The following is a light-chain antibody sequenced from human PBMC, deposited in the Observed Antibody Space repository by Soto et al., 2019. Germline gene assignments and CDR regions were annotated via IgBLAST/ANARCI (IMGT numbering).Light chain of an antibody. CDR1: QSVNSNY. Sequence: IVLTQSPGTLSLSPWERATLSCRASQSVNSNYLAWYQQKRGQAPRLLIYGASSRATGIPDRFSGSGSGTDFTLTISRLEPEDFAVYYCQESPRTFGQGTKVDIK. CDR2: GAS. CDR3: QESPRT. J-gene: IGKJ1*01. V-gene: IGKV3-20*01.